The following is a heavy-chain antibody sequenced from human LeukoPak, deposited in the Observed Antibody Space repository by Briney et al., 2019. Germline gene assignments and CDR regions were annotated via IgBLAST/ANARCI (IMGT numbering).Heavy chain of an antibody. V-gene: IGHV3-43*02. D-gene: IGHD3-3*01. CDR3: AKGFSVLASNHYYYYYGMDV. CDR1: GFTFDDYA. CDR2: ISGDGGST. J-gene: IGHJ6*02. Sequence: PGGSLRLSCAASGFTFDDYAMHWVRQAPGKGLEWVSLISGDGGSTYYVDSVKGRFTISRDNSKNSLYLQMNSLRTEDTALYYCAKGFSVLASNHYYYYYGMDVWGQGTTVTVPS.